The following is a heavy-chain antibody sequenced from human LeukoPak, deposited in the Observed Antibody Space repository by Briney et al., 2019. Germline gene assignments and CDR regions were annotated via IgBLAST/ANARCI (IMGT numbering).Heavy chain of an antibody. Sequence: SETLSLTCAVYGGSFSGYYWSWIRQPPGKGLEWIGEINHSGSTNYNPSLKSRVTISVDTSKNQFSLNLNSVTAADTAIYYCARARLGYSEWNTFDYWGQGTLVTVSS. J-gene: IGHJ4*02. CDR2: INHSGST. V-gene: IGHV4-34*01. CDR1: GGSFSGYY. CDR3: ARARLGYSEWNTFDY. D-gene: IGHD3-16*01.